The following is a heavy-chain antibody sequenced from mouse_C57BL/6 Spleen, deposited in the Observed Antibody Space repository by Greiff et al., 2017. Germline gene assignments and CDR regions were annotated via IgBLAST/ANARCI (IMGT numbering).Heavy chain of an antibody. CDR1: GYAFSSYW. CDR2: IYPGDGDT. V-gene: IGHV1-80*01. CDR3: ARGDGYYGNAMDY. J-gene: IGHJ4*01. Sequence: QVQLKESWAELVKPGASVKISCKASGYAFSSYWMNWVKQRPGKGLEWIGQIYPGDGDTNYNGKFKGKATLTADKSSSTAYMQLSSLTSEDSAVYFCARGDGYYGNAMDYWGQGTSVTVSS. D-gene: IGHD2-3*01.